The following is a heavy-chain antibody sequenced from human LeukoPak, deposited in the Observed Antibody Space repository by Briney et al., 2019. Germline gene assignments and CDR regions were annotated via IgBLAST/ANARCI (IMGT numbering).Heavy chain of an antibody. J-gene: IGHJ6*03. CDR2: IYTSGST. CDR1: GGSISSYY. Sequence: SETLSLTCSVSGGSISSYYWSWIRQPAGKGLEWIGRIYTSGSTNYNPSLKSRVTMSVDTSKNQFSLKLSSVTAADTAVYYCARDLGRSPATYYYYYYYMDVWGKGTTVTISS. CDR3: ARDLGRSPATYYYYYYYMDV. V-gene: IGHV4-4*07. D-gene: IGHD1-1*01.